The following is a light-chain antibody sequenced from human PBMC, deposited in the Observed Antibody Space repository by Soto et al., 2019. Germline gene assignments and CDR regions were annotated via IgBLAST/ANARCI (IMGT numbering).Light chain of an antibody. V-gene: IGLV2-11*01. CDR3: CSYAGDLYV. Sequence: QSALTQPRSVSGSPGQSITISCTGTSGDVGRYNYVSWYQQRPGKAPKLLLYDVAKRPSGVPDRFSGSKSGSAASLIISGLQADDEADYFCCSYAGDLYVFGSGTKVTVL. CDR2: DVA. CDR1: SGDVGRYNY. J-gene: IGLJ1*01.